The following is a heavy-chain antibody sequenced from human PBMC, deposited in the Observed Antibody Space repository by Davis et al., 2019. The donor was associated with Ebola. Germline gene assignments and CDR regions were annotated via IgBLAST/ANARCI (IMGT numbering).Heavy chain of an antibody. D-gene: IGHD3-10*01. CDR1: GYTFPSYG. CDR3: ERGGVWFGELLSYYFDY. V-gene: IGHV1-18*01. J-gene: IGHJ4*02. CDR2: ISAYNGNT. Sequence: ASVTVSCQASGYTFPSYGISWVRQAPGQGLEGMGWISAYNGNTNYAQKLQGRVTMTTDTSTSTAYMQLRSLRSDDTAVYYWERGGVWFGELLSYYFDYWGQGTLVTVSS.